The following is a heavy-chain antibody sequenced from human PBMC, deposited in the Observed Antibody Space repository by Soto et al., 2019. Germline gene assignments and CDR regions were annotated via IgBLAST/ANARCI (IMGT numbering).Heavy chain of an antibody. D-gene: IGHD6-19*01. V-gene: IGHV3-30*18. CDR2: ISYDGSNK. CDR1: GFTFSSYG. Sequence: QVQLVESGGGVFQPGRSLRLSCAASGFTFSSYGMHWVRQAPGKGLEWVAVISYDGSNKYYADSVKGRFTISRDNSKNTRYLQMNSLRAEDTAVYYCAKVRYSSGWYKLRPEYYFDYWGQGTLVTVSS. J-gene: IGHJ4*02. CDR3: AKVRYSSGWYKLRPEYYFDY.